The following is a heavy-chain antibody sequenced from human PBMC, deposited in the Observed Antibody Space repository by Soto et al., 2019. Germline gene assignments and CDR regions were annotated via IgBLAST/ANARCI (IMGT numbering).Heavy chain of an antibody. CDR3: ARDGIREGVAPSSIAARLGY. D-gene: IGHD6-6*01. J-gene: IGHJ4*02. Sequence: PGGSLRLSCAASGFTFSSYSMNWVRQAPGKGLEWVSYISSSSSTIYYADSVKDRFTISRDNAKNSLYLQMNSLRDEDTAVYYCARDGIREGVAPSSIAARLGYWGQGTLVTVSS. V-gene: IGHV3-48*02. CDR1: GFTFSSYS. CDR2: ISSSSSTI.